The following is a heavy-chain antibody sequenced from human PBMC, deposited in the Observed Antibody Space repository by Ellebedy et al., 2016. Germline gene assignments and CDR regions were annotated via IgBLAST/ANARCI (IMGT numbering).Heavy chain of an antibody. CDR3: AKGYGSGIPPPFLSDY. CDR2: IKPDGSEK. V-gene: IGHV3-7*03. J-gene: IGHJ4*02. D-gene: IGHD3-10*01. CDR1: GFTFSNSW. Sequence: GESLKISXAASGFTFSNSWINWVRQAPGKGLKWVANIKPDGSEKNYLDSVKGRFTISRDNARNSVYLQMDSLRAEDTAVYYCAKGYGSGIPPPFLSDYWGQGTPVTVSS.